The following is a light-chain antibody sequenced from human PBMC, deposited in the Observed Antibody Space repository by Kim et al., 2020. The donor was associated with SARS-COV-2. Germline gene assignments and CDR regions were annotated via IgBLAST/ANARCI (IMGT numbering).Light chain of an antibody. CDR2: AAS. J-gene: IGKJ4*01. CDR3: QQSYSTPFT. CDR1: QSISSY. Sequence: DIQMTQSPSSLSASVGDRVTITCRASQSISSYLNWYQQKPGKATKLLIYAASSLQSGVPSRFSGSGSGTDFTLTISSLQPDDFATYYCQQSYSTPFTFGGGTKVDIK. V-gene: IGKV1-39*01.